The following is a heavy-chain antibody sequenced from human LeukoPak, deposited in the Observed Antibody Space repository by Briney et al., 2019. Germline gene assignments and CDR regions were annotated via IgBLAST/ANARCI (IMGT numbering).Heavy chain of an antibody. J-gene: IGHJ3*02. CDR3: AREHDILTGYYKNGAFDI. CDR1: GYTFTGYY. Sequence: ASVKVFCKASGYTFTGYYMHWVRQAPGQGLEWLGWINPNNGGTIYAQKFQGRVAMTRDTSISTAYMELSRLRSDGTAVYYCAREHDILTGYYKNGAFDIWGQGTMVTVSS. D-gene: IGHD3-9*01. V-gene: IGHV1-2*02. CDR2: INPNNGGT.